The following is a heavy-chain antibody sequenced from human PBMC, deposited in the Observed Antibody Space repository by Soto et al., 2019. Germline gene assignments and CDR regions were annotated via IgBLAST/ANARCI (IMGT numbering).Heavy chain of an antibody. CDR1: GFTFSSYS. CDR2: ISSSSSYI. J-gene: IGHJ6*02. V-gene: IGHV3-21*01. D-gene: IGHD6-13*01. CDR3: ATLPSSWYTFKGMDV. Sequence: PGESLKISCAASGFTFSSYSMNWVRQAPGKGLEWVSSISSSSSYIYYADSVKGRFTISRDNAKNSLYLQMNSLRAEDTAVYYCATLPSSWYTFKGMDVWGQGTTVTVSS.